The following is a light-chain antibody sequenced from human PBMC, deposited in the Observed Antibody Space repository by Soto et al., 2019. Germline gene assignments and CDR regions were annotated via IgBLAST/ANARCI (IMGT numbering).Light chain of an antibody. J-gene: IGLJ1*01. CDR2: GNS. CDR3: QSYDSSLSGPYYV. Sequence: QSVLTQPPSVSGAPGQRGTISCNGSSSNIGAGYDVHWYQQLPGTAPKLLIYGNSNRPSGVPDRFSGSKSGTSASLAITGLQAEDEADYYCQSYDSSLSGPYYVFGTWTKVTV. V-gene: IGLV1-40*01. CDR1: SSNIGAGYD.